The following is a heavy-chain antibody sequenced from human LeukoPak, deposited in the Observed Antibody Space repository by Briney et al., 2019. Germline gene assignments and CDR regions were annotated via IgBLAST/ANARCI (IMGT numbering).Heavy chain of an antibody. D-gene: IGHD2-15*01. J-gene: IGHJ4*02. Sequence: GASVKVSCKASGGTFSSYAISWVRQAPGQGLEWMGGIIPIFGTANYAQKFQGRVTITADESTSTTYMELNSLRSEDTAVYYCARSDYCSGGSCYSDRVYYFDYWGQGTLVTVSS. CDR3: ARSDYCSGGSCYSDRVYYFDY. V-gene: IGHV1-69*13. CDR2: IIPIFGTA. CDR1: GGTFSSYA.